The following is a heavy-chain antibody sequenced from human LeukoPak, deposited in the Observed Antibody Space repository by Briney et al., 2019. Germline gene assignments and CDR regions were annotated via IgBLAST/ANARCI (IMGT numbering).Heavy chain of an antibody. CDR3: AREGPGIAVAGTVIYPY. CDR1: GGTFSSYA. J-gene: IGHJ4*02. CDR2: IIPIFGTA. V-gene: IGHV1-69*13. D-gene: IGHD6-19*01. Sequence: GASVKVSCKASGGTFSSYAISWVRQAPGQGLEWMGGIIPIFGTANYAQKFQGRVTITADESTSTAYMELGSLRSEDTAVYYCAREGPGIAVAGTVIYPYWGQGTLVTVSS.